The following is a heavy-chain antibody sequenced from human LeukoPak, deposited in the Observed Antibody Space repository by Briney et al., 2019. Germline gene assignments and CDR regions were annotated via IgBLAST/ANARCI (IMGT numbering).Heavy chain of an antibody. CDR1: GFTFNSYA. CDR2: IRSKRDGGTT. D-gene: IGHD6-19*01. Sequence: AGSLRLSCAASGFTFNSYAMSWVRQAPGKGLEWIGHIRSKRDGGTTDYTSPVRGRFSISRDDKRNTLYLQMNSLETEDTGLYYCTTGFGSDWYYWGQGTPVTVTS. V-gene: IGHV3-15*01. J-gene: IGHJ4*02. CDR3: TTGFGSDWYY.